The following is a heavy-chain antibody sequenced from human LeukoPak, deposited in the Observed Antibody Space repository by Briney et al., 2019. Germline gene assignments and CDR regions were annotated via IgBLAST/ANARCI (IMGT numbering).Heavy chain of an antibody. CDR1: GLTYSRYW. CDR3: ARDLMGIAYRGAFYY. V-gene: IGHV3-7*01. J-gene: IGHJ4*02. Sequence: GGSLRLSCAASGLTYSRYWMSWVRQAPGKGLEWVANIKEDGSEKYYVDSVKGRFTISRDNAKNSLYLQMNSLRAEDTAVYYCARDLMGIAYRGAFYYWGQGTLVTVSS. D-gene: IGHD6-13*01. CDR2: IKEDGSEK.